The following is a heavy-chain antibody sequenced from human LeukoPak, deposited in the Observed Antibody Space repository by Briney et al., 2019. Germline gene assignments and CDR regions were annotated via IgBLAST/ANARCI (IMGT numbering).Heavy chain of an antibody. CDR3: AGERGEEYSSGWYKTSYFYN. V-gene: IGHV4-39*07. J-gene: IGHJ4*02. CDR1: GDSFTSVTDY. Sequence: SETLSLTCTVSGDSFTSVTDYWAWIRQPPGKGLEWIASGDYSGGTYYNPSLESRVAISADMSKNQISLKLTSVTGADTAVYYCAGERGEEYSSGWYKTSYFYNWGQGIRVTVSS. D-gene: IGHD6-19*01. CDR2: GDYSGGT.